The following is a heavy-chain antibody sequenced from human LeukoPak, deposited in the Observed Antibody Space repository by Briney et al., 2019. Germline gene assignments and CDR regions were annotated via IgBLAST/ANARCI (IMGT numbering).Heavy chain of an antibody. Sequence: SVKVSCKASGGTFSSYAISWVRQAPGQGLEWMGRIIPMIGTAKYAQKFQGRVTFTADTSTNTAYMELSSLTSEDTALYFCAKGATVGKEALDIWGQGSLVTVSS. CDR2: IIPMIGTA. J-gene: IGHJ3*02. V-gene: IGHV1-69*04. CDR1: GGTFSSYA. CDR3: AKGATVGKEALDI. D-gene: IGHD1-14*01.